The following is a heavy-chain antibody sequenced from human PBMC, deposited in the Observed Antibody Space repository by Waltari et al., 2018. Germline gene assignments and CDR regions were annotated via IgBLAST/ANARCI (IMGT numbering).Heavy chain of an antibody. CDR1: GFTCRSYS. V-gene: IGHV3-23*01. Sequence: VQLLESWGCLVPPGGYLSLSCPASGFTCRSYSLSWVRQAPGKGLEWVATITESGDGTFSQDSVKVRVTISRDNSRNTLFLQMNSLRVEDTAVYYCAKVDCGTIGCRRIDYFGQGILVTVSS. J-gene: IGHJ4*02. CDR2: ITESGDGT. D-gene: IGHD3-9*01. CDR3: AKVDCGTIGCRRIDY.